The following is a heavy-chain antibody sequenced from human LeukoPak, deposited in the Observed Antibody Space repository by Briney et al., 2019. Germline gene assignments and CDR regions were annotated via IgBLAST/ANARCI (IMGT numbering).Heavy chain of an antibody. CDR3: ARVGDYYDSSGYPRYDGGLSDFDY. J-gene: IGHJ4*02. CDR1: GYTFTGYY. V-gene: IGHV1-2*02. D-gene: IGHD3-22*01. CDR2: INPNSGGT. Sequence: ASVKVSCKTSGYTFTGYYMHWVRQAPGQGLEWMGWINPNSGGTNYAQKFQGRVTMTRDTSISTAYMELSRLRSDDTAVYYCARVGDYYDSSGYPRYDGGLSDFDYWGQGTLVTVSS.